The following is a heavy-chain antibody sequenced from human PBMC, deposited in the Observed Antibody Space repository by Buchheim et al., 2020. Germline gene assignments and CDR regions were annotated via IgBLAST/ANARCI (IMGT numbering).Heavy chain of an antibody. CDR1: GFMFSSYA. V-gene: IGHV3-23*01. CDR2: ISGSGGST. Sequence: EVQLLESGGGLVQPGGSLRLSCAASGFMFSSYAMTWVRQAPGKGLYWVSSISGSGGSTFYAVSVTGRFTISSDNSKNTLYLQMNSLRAEDTAVYYCAKGGTRMDYYSMDVWGKGTT. CDR3: AKGGTRMDYYSMDV. D-gene: IGHD1/OR15-1a*01. J-gene: IGHJ6*03.